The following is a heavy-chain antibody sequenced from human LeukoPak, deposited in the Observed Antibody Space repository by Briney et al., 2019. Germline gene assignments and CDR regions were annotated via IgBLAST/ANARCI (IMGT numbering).Heavy chain of an antibody. Sequence: SETLSLTCTVSGGSISSHYWSWIRQPPGKGLEWIGYIYYSGSTNYNPSLESRVTISVDTSKNQFSLKLSSETAADTAVYYCARGSSSYRDSRPFQHWGQGTLVTVSS. CDR1: GGSISSHY. CDR2: IYYSGST. CDR3: ARGSSSYRDSRPFQH. D-gene: IGHD6-13*01. V-gene: IGHV4-59*11. J-gene: IGHJ1*01.